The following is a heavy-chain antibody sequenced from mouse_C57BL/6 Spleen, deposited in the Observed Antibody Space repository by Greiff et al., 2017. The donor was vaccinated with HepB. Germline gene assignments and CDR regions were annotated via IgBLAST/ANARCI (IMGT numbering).Heavy chain of an antibody. CDR1: GFTFSDYY. V-gene: IGHV5-16*01. CDR3: ARGIYYGYDDWYFDV. CDR2: INYDGSST. Sequence: EVQRVESEGGLVQPGSSMKLSCTASGFTFSDYYMAWVRQVPEKGLEWVANINYDGSSTYYLDSLKSRFIISRDNAKNILYLQMSSLKSEDTATYYCARGIYYGYDDWYFDVWGTGTTVTVSS. J-gene: IGHJ1*03. D-gene: IGHD2-2*01.